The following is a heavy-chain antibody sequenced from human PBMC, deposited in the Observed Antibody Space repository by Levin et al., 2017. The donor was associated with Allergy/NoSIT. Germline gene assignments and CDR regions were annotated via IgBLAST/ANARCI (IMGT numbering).Heavy chain of an antibody. CDR3: AREGFWTD. Sequence: SGGSLRLSCAATGFRFSDYYMSWIRQVPGKGLEWVSYISVSGRETNYADSVKGRFTISRDNAMNSLSLQMNSLRVDDSAVYYCAREGFWTDWGQGTLVTVSS. CDR2: ISVSGRET. J-gene: IGHJ4*02. V-gene: IGHV3-11*06. CDR1: GFRFSDYY. D-gene: IGHD3/OR15-3a*01.